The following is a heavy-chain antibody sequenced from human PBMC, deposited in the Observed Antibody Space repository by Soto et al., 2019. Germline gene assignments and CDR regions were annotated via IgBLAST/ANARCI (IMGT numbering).Heavy chain of an antibody. D-gene: IGHD3-10*01. CDR3: ATVLRGVVNWFDP. CDR2: IATYNRNR. CDR1: GDTFTNFG. V-gene: IGHV1-18*01. Sequence: HLVQSGPEVKKPGASITVSCKTSGDTFTNFGLSWVRQAPGQGLEWMGWIATYNRNRNYAQKFQGRLTLTTDTSTSTAYMELKRLRYDGTAVYYCATVLRGVVNWFDPWGQGTLVTVSS. J-gene: IGHJ5*02.